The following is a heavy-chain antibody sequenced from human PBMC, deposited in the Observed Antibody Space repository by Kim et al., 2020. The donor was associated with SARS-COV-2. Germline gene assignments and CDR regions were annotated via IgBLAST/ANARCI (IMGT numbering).Heavy chain of an antibody. Sequence: GESLKISCKGSGYSFTSYWISWVRQMPGKGLEWMGRIDPSDSYTNYSPSFQGHVTISADKSISTAYLQWSSLKASDTAMYYCARSPLPGIAAAGYNFDYWGQGTLVTVSS. CDR2: IDPSDSYT. CDR3: ARSPLPGIAAAGYNFDY. J-gene: IGHJ4*02. CDR1: GYSFTSYW. V-gene: IGHV5-10-1*01. D-gene: IGHD6-13*01.